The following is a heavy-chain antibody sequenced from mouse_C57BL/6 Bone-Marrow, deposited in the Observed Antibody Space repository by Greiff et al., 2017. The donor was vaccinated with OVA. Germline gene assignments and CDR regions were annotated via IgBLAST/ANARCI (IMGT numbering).Heavy chain of an antibody. CDR1: GFTFSDYG. J-gene: IGHJ4*01. CDR2: ISNLAYSI. CDR3: ARPGDYDGVYAMDY. V-gene: IGHV5-15*01. D-gene: IGHD2-4*01. Sequence: EVQGVESGGGLVQPGGSLKLSCAASGFTFSDYGMAWVRQAPRKGPEWVAFISNLAYSIYYADTVTGRFTISRENAKNTLYLEMSSLRSEDTAMYYCARPGDYDGVYAMDYWGQGTSVTVSS.